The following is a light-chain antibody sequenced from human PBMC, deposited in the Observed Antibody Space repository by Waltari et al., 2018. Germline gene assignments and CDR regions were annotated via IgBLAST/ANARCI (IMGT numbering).Light chain of an antibody. V-gene: IGKV3-20*01. CDR2: GAS. Sequence: EMELTQSPGTLSLSPGERATLSCRASQSVSSSYLAWYQQKPGQAPRLLIYGASSRATGIPDRFSGSGSGTDFSLTSSRLEPEDFAVYYCQHYGSSATTFGQGTKVEIK. CDR3: QHYGSSATT. CDR1: QSVSSSY. J-gene: IGKJ1*01.